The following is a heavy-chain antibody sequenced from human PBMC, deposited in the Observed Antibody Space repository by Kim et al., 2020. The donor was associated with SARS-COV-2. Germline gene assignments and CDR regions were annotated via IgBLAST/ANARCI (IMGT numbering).Heavy chain of an antibody. Sequence: SVKVSCKASGGTFSSYAISWVRQAPGQGLEWMGGIIPIFGTANYAQKFQGRVTITADKSTSTAYMELSSLRSEDTAVYYCARDLADYYDSSGYYWGFDYWGQGTLVTVSS. CDR3: ARDLADYYDSSGYYWGFDY. J-gene: IGHJ4*02. CDR1: GGTFSSYA. D-gene: IGHD3-22*01. CDR2: IIPIFGTA. V-gene: IGHV1-69*06.